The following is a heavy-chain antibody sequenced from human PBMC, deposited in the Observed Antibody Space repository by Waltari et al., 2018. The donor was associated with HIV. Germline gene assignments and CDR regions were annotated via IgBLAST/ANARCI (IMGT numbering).Heavy chain of an antibody. J-gene: IGHJ6*02. V-gene: IGHV3-7*01. D-gene: IGHD6-13*01. CDR3: ARDSSSWYNYYYGMDV. Sequence: QAPGKGLEWVANIKQDGSEKYYVDSVKGRFTISRDNAKNSLYLQMNSLRAEDTAVYYCARDSSSWYNYYYGMDVWGQGTTVTVSS. CDR2: IKQDGSEK.